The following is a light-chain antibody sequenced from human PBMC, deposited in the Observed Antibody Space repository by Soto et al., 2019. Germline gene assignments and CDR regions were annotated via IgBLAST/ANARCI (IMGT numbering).Light chain of an antibody. CDR3: QQRTNWPLT. CDR2: DAS. V-gene: IGKV3-11*01. Sequence: EIVLTQSPATLSLSPGERATLSCRASQRVSSYLAWYQQKPGQAPRLLIYDASNRATGIPARFSGSGSGTNFTLTISSLEPEDFAIYYCQQRTNWPLTFGGGTKVE. J-gene: IGKJ4*01. CDR1: QRVSSY.